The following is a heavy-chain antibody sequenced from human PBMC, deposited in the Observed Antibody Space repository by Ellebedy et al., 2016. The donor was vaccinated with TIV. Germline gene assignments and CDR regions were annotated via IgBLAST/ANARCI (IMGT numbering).Heavy chain of an antibody. CDR3: ARSTTVTTASYEY. D-gene: IGHD4-17*01. CDR2: INHSGST. V-gene: IGHV4-34*01. CDR1: GGSFSGYY. Sequence: MPSETLSLTFAVYGGSFSGYYWTWIRQPPGKGLEWIGEINHSGSTTYNPSLKSRVTISVATSRNRFSLKLSSVTAADTAVYYCARSTTVTTASYEYWGQGTLVTVSS. J-gene: IGHJ4*02.